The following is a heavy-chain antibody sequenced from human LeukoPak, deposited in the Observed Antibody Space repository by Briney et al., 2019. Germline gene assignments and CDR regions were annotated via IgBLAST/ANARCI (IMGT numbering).Heavy chain of an antibody. D-gene: IGHD1-26*01. CDR3: AGSITDINWFDP. CDR1: GGSFSGYY. CDR2: INHSGST. Sequence: SETLSLTCAVYGGSFSGYYWSWIRQPPGKGLEWIGEINHSGSTNYNPSLKSRVTISVDTSKNQFSLKLSSVTAADTAVYYCAGSITDINWFDPWGQGTLVTVSS. J-gene: IGHJ5*02. V-gene: IGHV4-34*01.